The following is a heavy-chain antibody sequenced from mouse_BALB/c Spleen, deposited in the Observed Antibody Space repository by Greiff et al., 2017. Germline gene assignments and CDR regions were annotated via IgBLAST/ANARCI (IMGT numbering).Heavy chain of an antibody. CDR2: INPGSGGI. J-gene: IGHJ4*01. V-gene: IGHV1-54*03. CDR1: GYAFTNYL. Sequence: VQLQQSGAELVRPGTSVKVSCKASGYAFTNYLIEWVKQRPGKGLEWIGVINPGSGGINYNEKFKGKATLTANKSSSTAYMQLSSLTSDDSAVYFCARRGYYDYGGAMDYWGQETSVTVSS. CDR3: ARRGYYDYGGAMDY. D-gene: IGHD2-4*01.